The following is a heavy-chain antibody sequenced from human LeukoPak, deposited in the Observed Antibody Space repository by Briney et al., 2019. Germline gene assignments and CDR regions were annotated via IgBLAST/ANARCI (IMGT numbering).Heavy chain of an antibody. Sequence: GGSLRLSCAASGFTLSSNYMSWVRQAPGRGLEWVSVIYSGGSTYYPDSVKGRFTISRDNSKNTLYLQMNSLRAEDTAVYYCARVSRGPHPYYYDSSGYMDYWGQGTLVTVSS. D-gene: IGHD3-22*01. V-gene: IGHV3-53*01. CDR3: ARVSRGPHPYYYDSSGYMDY. CDR2: IYSGGST. J-gene: IGHJ4*02. CDR1: GFTLSSNY.